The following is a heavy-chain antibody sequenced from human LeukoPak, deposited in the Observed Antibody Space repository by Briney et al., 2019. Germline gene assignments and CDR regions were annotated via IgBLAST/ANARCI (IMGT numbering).Heavy chain of an antibody. CDR3: ARAHDSSGYYAPDY. D-gene: IGHD3-22*01. J-gene: IGHJ4*02. Sequence: SETLSLTCTVSGGSISSGGYYWSWIRQHPGKGLEWIGYIYYSGSTYYNPSLKSRVTISVDTSKNQFSLKLSSVTAADTAVYYCARAHDSSGYYAPDYWGQGTLVTVSS. V-gene: IGHV4-31*03. CDR2: IYYSGST. CDR1: GGSISSGGYY.